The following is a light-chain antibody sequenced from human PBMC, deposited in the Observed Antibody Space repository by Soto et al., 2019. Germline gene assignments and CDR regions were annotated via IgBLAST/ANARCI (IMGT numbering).Light chain of an antibody. Sequence: QSVLTQPPSLSGAPGQNIIISCTGGGSNIGAGFDVHWYHQLPGTAPKLLIYGNTNRPSGVPDRFSGSKSGTSASLVITGLQAEDEADYYCQSYDTGLSGPVVFGGGTKLTVL. V-gene: IGLV1-40*01. CDR1: GSNIGAGFD. CDR3: QSYDTGLSGPVV. CDR2: GNT. J-gene: IGLJ2*01.